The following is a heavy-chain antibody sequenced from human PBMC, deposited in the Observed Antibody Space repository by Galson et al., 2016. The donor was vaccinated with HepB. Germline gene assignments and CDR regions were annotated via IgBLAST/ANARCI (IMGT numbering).Heavy chain of an antibody. Sequence: SLRLSCAASGLSLSPYAMSWGRQAPGKGLEWVSGISASGGSKTYADSVRGRFIISRDNSNNKLLLQMNSLTTEDTAIYFCAKDRLSGHGDYSWGIFDIWGRGTEVTVSS. CDR1: GLSLSPYA. CDR2: ISASGGSK. D-gene: IGHD4-17*01. CDR3: AKDRLSGHGDYSWGIFDI. V-gene: IGHV3-23*01. J-gene: IGHJ3*02.